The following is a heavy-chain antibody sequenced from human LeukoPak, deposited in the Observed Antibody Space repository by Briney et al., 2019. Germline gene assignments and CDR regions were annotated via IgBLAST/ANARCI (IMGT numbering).Heavy chain of an antibody. CDR3: ARIVAGTNYFDY. Sequence: AGGSLRLSCAASGLTFSSYSMNWVRQAPGKGLEWVSSISSSSRYIYYADSVKGRFTISRDNAKNSLFLQMNSLRAEDTALYYCARIVAGTNYFDYWGQGSLVTVSS. V-gene: IGHV3-21*01. CDR1: GLTFSSYS. D-gene: IGHD6-19*01. J-gene: IGHJ4*02. CDR2: ISSSSRYI.